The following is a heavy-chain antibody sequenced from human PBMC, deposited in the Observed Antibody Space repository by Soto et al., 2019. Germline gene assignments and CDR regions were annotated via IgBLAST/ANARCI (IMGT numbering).Heavy chain of an antibody. CDR3: AGSSPLRRSHLGY. CDR2: INQDGSGK. J-gene: IGHJ4*03. V-gene: IGHV3-7*03. CDR1: GFTFSSYW. Sequence: GGSLRLSCAASGFTFSSYWMTWVRQAPGKGLEWVANINQDGSGKYSVDSAKGRFTISRDNAKNSLYLQMNSLRVDDTAVYYWAGSSPLRRSHLGYRGPGGLGTVSS.